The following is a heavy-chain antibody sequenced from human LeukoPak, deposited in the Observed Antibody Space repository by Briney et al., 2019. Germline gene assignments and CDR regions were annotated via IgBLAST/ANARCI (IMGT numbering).Heavy chain of an antibody. J-gene: IGHJ4*02. Sequence: GGSLRLSCAASGFTFSSYAMSWVRQAPGKGLEWVSAISSSGGSTYYADSVKGRFTISRDNSKNTLYLQMNSLRAEDTAAYYCAKDGDYQLLSVFDYWGQGTLVTVSS. D-gene: IGHD2-2*01. CDR2: ISSSGGST. V-gene: IGHV3-23*01. CDR1: GFTFSSYA. CDR3: AKDGDYQLLSVFDY.